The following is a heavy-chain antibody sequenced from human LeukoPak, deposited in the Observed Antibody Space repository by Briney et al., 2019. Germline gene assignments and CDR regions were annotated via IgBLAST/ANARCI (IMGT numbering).Heavy chain of an antibody. D-gene: IGHD5-18*01. CDR2: IWYDGSNK. CDR3: ARPPLGYSYAEGTHFDY. CDR1: GFTFSSYG. J-gene: IGHJ4*02. V-gene: IGHV3-33*01. Sequence: SGRSLRLSCAASGFTFSSYGMHWVRQAPGKGLEWVAVIWYDGSNKYYADSVKGRFTISRDNSKNTLYLQMNSLRSEDTAVYYCARPPLGYSYAEGTHFDYWGQGTLVTVSS.